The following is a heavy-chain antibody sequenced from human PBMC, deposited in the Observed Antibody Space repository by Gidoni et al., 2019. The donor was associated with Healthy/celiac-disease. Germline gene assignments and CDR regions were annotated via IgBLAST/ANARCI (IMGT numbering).Heavy chain of an antibody. D-gene: IGHD4-17*01. CDR2: INPNSDGT. J-gene: IGHJ6*02. V-gene: IGHV1-2*02. CDR1: GYTFTGYY. Sequence: QVQLVQSGAEVKKHGASVKVSCKASGYTFTGYYMHLVRQAPGQGLEWMGWINPNSDGTHYAQKFQGRVTMTRDTSISTAYMQLRRLRSHETAVYYCARPVPYGDYAAGGMDVWGQGTTVTVSS. CDR3: ARPVPYGDYAAGGMDV.